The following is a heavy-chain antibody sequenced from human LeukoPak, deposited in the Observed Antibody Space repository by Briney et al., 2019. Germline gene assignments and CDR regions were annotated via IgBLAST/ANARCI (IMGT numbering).Heavy chain of an antibody. V-gene: IGHV3-23*01. Sequence: GGPLRLSCAASGFTFSTYAMNWVRQAPGKGLEWVSVISGSGDSAYYADSVKGRFTISRDNSKNTLYLQMNSLRAEDTAVYYCAKDRVAVVTGTQFDYWGQGTLVTVTS. D-gene: IGHD2-21*02. CDR3: AKDRVAVVTGTQFDY. CDR1: GFTFSTYA. CDR2: ISGSGDSA. J-gene: IGHJ4*02.